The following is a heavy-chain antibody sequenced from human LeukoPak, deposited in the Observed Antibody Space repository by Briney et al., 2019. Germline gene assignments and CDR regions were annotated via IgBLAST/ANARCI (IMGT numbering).Heavy chain of an antibody. CDR3: ARDNWGWGGGIFDY. Sequence: ASVKVSCKASGYTFNTYGITWVRQASGQGIEWMGWISAYTGKTNSAQKLQGRVTMTTDTSTSTGYMELRSLRSDDTAVYYCARDNWGWGGGIFDYWGQGTLVTVSS. CDR2: ISAYTGKT. CDR1: GYTFNTYG. V-gene: IGHV1-18*01. D-gene: IGHD7-27*01. J-gene: IGHJ4*02.